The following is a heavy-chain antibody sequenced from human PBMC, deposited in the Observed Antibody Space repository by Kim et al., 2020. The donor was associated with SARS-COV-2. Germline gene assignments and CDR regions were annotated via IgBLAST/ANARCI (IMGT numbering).Heavy chain of an antibody. D-gene: IGHD1-26*01. J-gene: IGHJ4*02. CDR3: ARGTGELLFY. V-gene: IGHV1-8*01. Sequence: NTGYEQKFQGRVTMTRNTSISTAYMELSSLRSEDTAVYYCARGTGELLFYWGQGTLVTVSS. CDR2: NT.